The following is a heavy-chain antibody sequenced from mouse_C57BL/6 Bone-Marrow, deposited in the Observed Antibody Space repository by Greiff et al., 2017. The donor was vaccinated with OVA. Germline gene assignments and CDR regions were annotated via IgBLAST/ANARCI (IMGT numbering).Heavy chain of an antibody. D-gene: IGHD1-1*01. CDR2: IYPSDSET. V-gene: IGHV1-61*01. CDR3: ARLLRFNYFDY. Sequence: QVQLQQSGAELVRPGSSVKLSCKASGYTFTSYWMDWVKQRPGQGLEWIGNIYPSDSETHYNQKFKDKATLTVDKSSSTAYMQLSSLTSEDSAVYYCARLLRFNYFDYWGQGTTLTVSS. CDR1: GYTFTSYW. J-gene: IGHJ2*01.